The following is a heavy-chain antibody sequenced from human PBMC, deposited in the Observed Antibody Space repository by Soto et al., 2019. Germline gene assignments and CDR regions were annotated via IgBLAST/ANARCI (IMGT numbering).Heavy chain of an antibody. V-gene: IGHV1-69*06. CDR3: ARQGYSGSYFDY. J-gene: IGHJ4*02. Sequence: QVQLVQSGAEVKKPGSSVKVSCKTSGVTHAISWVRQAPGQGLEWMGGIVPMSGTAYYAQKFQGRVTITADKSATTAYMELSSLRSEDTAVYYCARQGYSGSYFDYWGQGTLVTVS. D-gene: IGHD1-26*01. CDR2: IVPMSGTA. CDR1: GVTHA.